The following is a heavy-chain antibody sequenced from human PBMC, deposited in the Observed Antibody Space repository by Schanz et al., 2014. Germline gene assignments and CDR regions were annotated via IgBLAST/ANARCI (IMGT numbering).Heavy chain of an antibody. J-gene: IGHJ4*02. CDR3: ARPRFDYGEVDY. D-gene: IGHD4-17*01. CDR1: GFIFSSYG. Sequence: VQLLESGGGLVQPGGSLRLSCAASGFIFSSYGLHWVRQAPGKGLEWVAVIWNNGVTKYYADSVRGRFTISRDRFQNTLYLRMSSLRAEDTAVYYCARPRFDYGEVDYWGQGTLVTVSS. CDR2: IWNNGVTK. V-gene: IGHV3-33*08.